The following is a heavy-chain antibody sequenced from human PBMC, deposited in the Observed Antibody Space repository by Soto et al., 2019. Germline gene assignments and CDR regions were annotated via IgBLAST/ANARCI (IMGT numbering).Heavy chain of an antibody. J-gene: IGHJ4*02. V-gene: IGHV4-4*02. CDR3: ARDASGNYGYYFDY. CDR1: GGSISTSNW. Sequence: SETLSLTCAVSGGSISTSNWWSWVRQPPGKGLEWIGEVYRTGSTNYNPSLKSRVTISVDTSKNQFSLKLSSVTAADTAVYYCARDASGNYGYYFDYWSQGTLVTVSS. D-gene: IGHD1-26*01. CDR2: VYRTGST.